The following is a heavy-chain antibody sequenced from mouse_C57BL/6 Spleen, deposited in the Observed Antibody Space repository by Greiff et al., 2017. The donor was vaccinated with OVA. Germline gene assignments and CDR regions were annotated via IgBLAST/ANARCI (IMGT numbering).Heavy chain of an antibody. CDR1: GYAFTNYL. D-gene: IGHD2-4*01. Sequence: QVQLKESGAELVRPGTSVKVSCKASGYAFTNYLIEWVKQRPGQGLEWIGVINPGSGGTNYNEKFKGKATLTADKSSSTAYMQLSSLTSEDSAVYFCASNDYDGGFDVWGTGTTVTVSS. J-gene: IGHJ1*03. CDR2: INPGSGGT. CDR3: ASNDYDGGFDV. V-gene: IGHV1-54*01.